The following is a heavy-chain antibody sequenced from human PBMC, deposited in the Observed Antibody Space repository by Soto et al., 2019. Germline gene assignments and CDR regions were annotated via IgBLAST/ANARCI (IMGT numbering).Heavy chain of an antibody. CDR2: IYYSGST. V-gene: IGHV4-39*01. J-gene: IGHJ4*02. D-gene: IGHD2-15*01. Sequence: PSETLSLTCTVSGGSISSSSYYWVWIRQPPGKGLEWIGSIYYSGSTYYNPSLKSRVTISVDTSKNQFSLKLSSVTAADTAVYYCARVFHSGDYYFDYWGQGTLVTVSS. CDR3: ARVFHSGDYYFDY. CDR1: GGSISSSSYY.